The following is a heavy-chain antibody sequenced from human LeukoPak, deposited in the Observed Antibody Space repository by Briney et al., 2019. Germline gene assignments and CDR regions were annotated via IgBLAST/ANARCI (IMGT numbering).Heavy chain of an antibody. CDR2: IIPIFGTA. J-gene: IGHJ4*02. CDR3: ARLGYEGDFDY. CDR1: GGTFSSYA. V-gene: IGHV1-69*13. Sequence: SVNVSCKASGGTFSSYAISWVRQAPGQGLEWMGGIIPIFGTANYAQKFQGRVTITADESTSTAYMALSSLRSEETAVYSCARLGYEGDFDYWGQGTLVTVSS. D-gene: IGHD2-8*01.